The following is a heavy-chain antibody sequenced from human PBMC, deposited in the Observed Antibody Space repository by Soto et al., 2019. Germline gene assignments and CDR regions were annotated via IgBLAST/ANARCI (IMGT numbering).Heavy chain of an antibody. Sequence: RSETLSLTCSVSGGSISNYYWIFIRHSAWKGLEWIGYVYHNGRTSYNPPLKSRVSISVDRSKNQFSLNLSSVTAADTAVYYCAREDRISAPGGIWFHPWGQGTLVTVSS. J-gene: IGHJ5*02. CDR3: AREDRISAPGGIWFHP. CDR1: GGSISNYY. V-gene: IGHV4-59*01. CDR2: VYHNGRT. D-gene: IGHD6-13*01.